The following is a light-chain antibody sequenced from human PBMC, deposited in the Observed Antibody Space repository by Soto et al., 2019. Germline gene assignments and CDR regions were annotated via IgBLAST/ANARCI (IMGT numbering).Light chain of an antibody. CDR3: QQYGSSLRA. CDR2: GAS. CDR1: QGVSMK. V-gene: IGKV3-15*01. J-gene: IGKJ1*01. Sequence: DILTTQSPDPLPVPPAQRVTFSCIARQGVSMKLAWYQHNPGQAPRLLISGASTGATGIPSRFSGSGSGTEFTLTISSLQSEDCAIYYCQQYGSSLRAFGQGTKVDIK.